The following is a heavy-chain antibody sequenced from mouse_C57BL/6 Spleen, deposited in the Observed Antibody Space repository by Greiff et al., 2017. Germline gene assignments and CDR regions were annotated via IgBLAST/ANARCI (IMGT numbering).Heavy chain of an antibody. J-gene: IGHJ1*03. V-gene: IGHV1-66*01. CDR3: ARADYYYGDWDFDV. CDR1: GYSFTSYY. CDR2: IYPGSGNT. D-gene: IGHD1-1*01. Sequence: VQLQQSGPELVKPGASVKISCKASGYSFTSYYIHWVKQRPGQGLEWIGWIYPGSGNTKYNEKFKGKATMPADTSSSTAYMQLSSLTSEDSAVYYCARADYYYGDWDFDVWGTGTTVTVSS.